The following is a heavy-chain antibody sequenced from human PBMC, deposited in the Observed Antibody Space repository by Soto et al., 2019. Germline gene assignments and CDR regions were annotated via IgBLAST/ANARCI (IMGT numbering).Heavy chain of an antibody. CDR1: GFTFSSYA. D-gene: IGHD2-15*01. CDR2: ISYDGSNK. J-gene: IGHJ4*02. CDR3: ARDSWSFDY. V-gene: IGHV3-30*01. Sequence: QVQLVESGGGVVQPGRSLRLSCAASGFTFSSYAMHWVRQAPGKGLEWVTVISYDGSNKYYADSVKGRFTVSRDNSKNTLYLQMTSLRAEDAAEYYCARDSWSFDYWGQGTLVTVSS.